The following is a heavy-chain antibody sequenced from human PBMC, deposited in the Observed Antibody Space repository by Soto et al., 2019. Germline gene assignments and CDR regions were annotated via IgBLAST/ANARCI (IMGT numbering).Heavy chain of an antibody. CDR2: IIPIFGTA. J-gene: IGHJ6*02. CDR1: GGTFSSYA. Sequence: QVQLVQSGAEVKKPGSSVKVSCKASGGTFSSYAISWVRQAPGQGLEWMGGIIPIFGTANYAQKFQGRVTSXXDXSXXTAYMELSSLRSEDTAVYYCERDGGTTVTTWSMDVWGQGTTVTVSS. D-gene: IGHD4-17*01. CDR3: ERDGGTTVTTWSMDV. V-gene: IGHV1-69*12.